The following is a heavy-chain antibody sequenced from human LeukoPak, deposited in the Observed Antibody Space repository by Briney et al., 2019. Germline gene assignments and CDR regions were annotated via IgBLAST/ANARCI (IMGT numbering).Heavy chain of an antibody. Sequence: ASVKVSCKASGYTFTGYYMHWVRQAPGQGLECMGWINPNSGGTNYAQKFEGRVTITRDTSISTAYMELSRLRSDDPAVYYCASGREYCSGGSCYSSDDAFDIWGQGTMVTVSS. CDR1: GYTFTGYY. CDR2: INPNSGGT. V-gene: IGHV1-2*02. J-gene: IGHJ3*02. D-gene: IGHD2-15*01. CDR3: ASGREYCSGGSCYSSDDAFDI.